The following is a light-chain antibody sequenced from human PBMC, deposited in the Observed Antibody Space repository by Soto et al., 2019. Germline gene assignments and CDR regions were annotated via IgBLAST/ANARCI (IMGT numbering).Light chain of an antibody. Sequence: EIQMTQSPATLSGYVGDRVTISCGASQTISSWLAWYQQKPGKAPKLLIYKASTLKSGVPSRFSGSGSGTEFTLTISSLQPDDFATYYCQHYNSYSEAFGQGTKVDI. J-gene: IGKJ1*01. CDR1: QTISSW. CDR2: KAS. CDR3: QHYNSYSEA. V-gene: IGKV1-5*03.